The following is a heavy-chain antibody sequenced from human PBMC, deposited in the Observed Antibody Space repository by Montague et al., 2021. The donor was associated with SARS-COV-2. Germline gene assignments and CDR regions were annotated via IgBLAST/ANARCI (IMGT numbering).Heavy chain of an antibody. CDR1: GFSFSSCA. Sequence: SLRLSCAASGFSFSSCAMSWVRQAPGEGLEWVSSISGSGSTTDYADSVKGRFTISRDNSKNTLYLHLNSLRAEDTAVFYCVKSGGPTVIHRLDSWGQGTLLTVSS. V-gene: IGHV3-23*01. CDR2: ISGSGSTT. D-gene: IGHD4-17*01. J-gene: IGHJ4*02. CDR3: VKSGGPTVIHRLDS.